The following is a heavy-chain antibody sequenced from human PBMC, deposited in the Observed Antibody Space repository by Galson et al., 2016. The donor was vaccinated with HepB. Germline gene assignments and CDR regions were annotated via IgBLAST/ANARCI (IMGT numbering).Heavy chain of an antibody. Sequence: QSGAEVKKPGESLKISCKGSGYNFNTHWVAWVRQTPGKGLEWMGIMYPDDADIRYSPAFQGQVTFSADKSINTAYLQWRSLKASDTATYYCARETYSFSWAYGMDVWGQGTTVIVSS. V-gene: IGHV5-51*03. D-gene: IGHD1-26*01. CDR3: ARETYSFSWAYGMDV. CDR2: MYPDDADI. J-gene: IGHJ6*02. CDR1: GYNFNTHW.